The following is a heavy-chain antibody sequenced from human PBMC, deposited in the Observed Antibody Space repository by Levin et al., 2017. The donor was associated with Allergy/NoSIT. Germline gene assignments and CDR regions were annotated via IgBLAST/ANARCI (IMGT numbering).Heavy chain of an antibody. CDR1: GFSLSTSGMC. CDR2: IDWDDDK. Sequence: QTLSLTCTFSGFSLSTSGMCVSWIRQPPGKALEWLARIDWDDDKYYSTSLKTRLTISKDTSKNQVVLTMTNMDPVDTATYYCARIRATPYYYYGMDVWGQGTTVTVSS. V-gene: IGHV2-70*11. J-gene: IGHJ6*02. CDR3: ARIRATPYYYYGMDV. D-gene: IGHD1-26*01.